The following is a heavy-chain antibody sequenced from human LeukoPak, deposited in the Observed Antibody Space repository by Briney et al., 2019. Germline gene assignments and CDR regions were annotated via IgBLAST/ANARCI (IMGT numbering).Heavy chain of an antibody. V-gene: IGHV1-2*02. CDR2: INPNSGGT. CDR1: GYTFTGYY. Sequence: ASVEVSCKASGYTFTGYYMHWVRQAPGQGLEWMGWINPNSGGTNYAQKFQGRVTMTRDTSISTAYMELSRLRSDDTAVYYCAHTSGSSGSYEIDYWGQGTLVTVSS. J-gene: IGHJ4*02. D-gene: IGHD1-26*01. CDR3: AHTSGSSGSYEIDY.